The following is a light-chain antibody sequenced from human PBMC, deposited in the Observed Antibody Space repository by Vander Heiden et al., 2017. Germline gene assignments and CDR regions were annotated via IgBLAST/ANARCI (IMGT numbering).Light chain of an antibody. Sequence: DHQMTSSSSTLSASVGGRVTITCRASQSISSWLSWYQQKPGKAPKLLIYEASSLESGVPSRFSGSGSGTEFTLTISSLQPDDFATYYCQQDNSYSLTFGEGTKLEIK. CDR2: EAS. V-gene: IGKV1-5*03. CDR1: QSISSW. CDR3: QQDNSYSLT. J-gene: IGKJ2*01.